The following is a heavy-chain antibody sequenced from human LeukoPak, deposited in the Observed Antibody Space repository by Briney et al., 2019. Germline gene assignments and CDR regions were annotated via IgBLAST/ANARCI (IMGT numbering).Heavy chain of an antibody. CDR2: INPNSGGT. J-gene: IGHJ4*02. CDR1: GYTFTGYY. D-gene: IGHD2-2*01. CDR3: ARQYCSSTSCHFDS. V-gene: IGHV1-2*02. Sequence: GASVKVSCKASGYTFTGYYMHWVRQAPGQGLEWMGWINPNSGGTNYAQKFQGRVTMTRDTSISTAYMELSRLRSDDTAVYYCARQYCSSTSCHFDSWGQGTLVTVSS.